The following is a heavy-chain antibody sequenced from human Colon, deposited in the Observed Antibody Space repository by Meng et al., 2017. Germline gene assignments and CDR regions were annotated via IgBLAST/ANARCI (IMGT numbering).Heavy chain of an antibody. V-gene: IGHV3-21*01. D-gene: IGHD2-8*02. CDR3: ARVGGVQKSNLCDI. J-gene: IGHJ3*02. CDR1: GFMFNDYT. Sequence: GESLKISCSASGFMFNDYTMNWVRQAPGKGLEWVSSISSTGDYTYYAGSVQGRFTVSRDNARDSLYLQMNSLGGEDTALYYCARVGGVQKSNLCDIWGPGTMVTVSS. CDR2: ISSTGDYT.